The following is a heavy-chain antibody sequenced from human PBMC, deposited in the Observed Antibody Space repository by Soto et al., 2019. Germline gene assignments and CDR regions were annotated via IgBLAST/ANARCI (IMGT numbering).Heavy chain of an antibody. CDR1: GYIFTNYG. CDR2: SCSYNGNT. CDR3: ARADIVGFDY. D-gene: IGHD3-22*01. Sequence: QVQLVQSGTEVKKPGASVKVSCKASGYIFTNYGVTWVRQAPGQGLEWMGWSCSYNGNTNDAQKLQGRVAMTTDTSTSTAYMELMSLRFDDTAVYYCARADIVGFDYWGQGTLVTVSS. V-gene: IGHV1-18*01. J-gene: IGHJ4*02.